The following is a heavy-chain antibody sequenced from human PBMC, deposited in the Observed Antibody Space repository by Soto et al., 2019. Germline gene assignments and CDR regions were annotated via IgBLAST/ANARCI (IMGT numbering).Heavy chain of an antibody. D-gene: IGHD2-15*01. CDR2: IYYSGST. CDR3: AKGVVVATTYFQH. CDR1: CCYIIRGGYY. V-gene: IGHV4-31*03. J-gene: IGHJ1*01. Sequence: SETLSITCTVSCCYIIRGGYYWSWIRQHPGKGLEWIGYIYYSGSTYYNPSLKSRVTISVDTSKNQFSLYLQMDSLRAEDTAVYYCAKGVVVATTYFQHWGQGTLVTVSS.